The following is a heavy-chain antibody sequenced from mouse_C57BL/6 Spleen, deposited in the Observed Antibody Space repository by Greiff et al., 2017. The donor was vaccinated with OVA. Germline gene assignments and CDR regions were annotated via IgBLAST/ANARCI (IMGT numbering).Heavy chain of an antibody. J-gene: IGHJ4*01. CDR1: GYAFSSSW. CDR3: ARDGLGRDYYAMDY. V-gene: IGHV1-82*01. D-gene: IGHD4-1*01. Sequence: QVQLQQSGPELVKPGASVKISCKASGYAFSSSWMNWVKQRPGKGLEWIGRIYPGDGDTNYNGKFKGKATLTADKSSSTAYMQLSSLTSEDSAVYFCARDGLGRDYYAMDYWGQGTSVTVSS. CDR2: IYPGDGDT.